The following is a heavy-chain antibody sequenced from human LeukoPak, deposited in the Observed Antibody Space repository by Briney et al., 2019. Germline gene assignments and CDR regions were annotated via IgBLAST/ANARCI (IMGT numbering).Heavy chain of an antibody. D-gene: IGHD4-17*01. CDR1: VGSISSSSYY. CDR3: ARRHEDYGDYVDY. V-gene: IGHV4-39*01. J-gene: IGHJ4*02. CDR2: IYYSGST. Sequence: SETLSLTCTVSVGSISSSSYYGGWIRHPPGKGRGWIGSIYYSGSTYYNPSLKSRVTISVDTSKNQFSLKLSSVTAADTAVYYCARRHEDYGDYVDYWGQGTLVTVSS.